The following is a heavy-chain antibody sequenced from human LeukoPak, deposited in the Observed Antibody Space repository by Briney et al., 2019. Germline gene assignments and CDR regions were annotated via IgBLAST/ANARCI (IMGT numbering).Heavy chain of an antibody. CDR2: IYSGGST. CDR3: ARDGGYCSSTSCYMTGDAFDI. J-gene: IGHJ3*02. Sequence: TGGSLRLSCAAPGFTVSSNYMSWVRQAPGKGLEWVSVIYSGGSTYYADSVKGRFTISRDNSKNTLYLQMNSLRAEDTAVYYCARDGGYCSSTSCYMTGDAFDIWGQGTMVTVSS. CDR1: GFTVSSNY. D-gene: IGHD2-2*02. V-gene: IGHV3-53*05.